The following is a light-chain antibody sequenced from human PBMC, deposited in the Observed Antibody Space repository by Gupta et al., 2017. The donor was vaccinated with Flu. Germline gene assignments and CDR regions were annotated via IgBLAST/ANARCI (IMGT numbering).Light chain of an antibody. Sequence: EIVMTQSPATLSVSPGERATLSCRASQSVSSNLAWYQQKPGQAPRLLIYGASTRATGIPARFSGSGSGTECTITISSLQSEEFAVYYCQQYNNWHYRSYSFGQGTKLEIK. CDR3: QQYNNWHYRSYS. CDR1: QSVSSN. CDR2: GAS. J-gene: IGKJ2*03. V-gene: IGKV3-15*01.